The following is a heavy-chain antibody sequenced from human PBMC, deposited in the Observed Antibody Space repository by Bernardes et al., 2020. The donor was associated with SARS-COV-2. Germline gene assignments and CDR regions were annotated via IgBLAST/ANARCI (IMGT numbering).Heavy chain of an antibody. CDR3: AVGMAYYYYYGMDV. D-gene: IGHD1-26*01. V-gene: IGHV3-33*08. CDR2: ISFDGTDK. Sequence: GGSLRLSCVVSGFPFKTYGMHWVRQAPGKGLEWVAAISFDGTDKYHADSMKGRFTISRDNSKSTLYLQMNSLRADDTAVYYCAVGMAYYYYYGMDVWGQGTTVTVSS. CDR1: GFPFKTYG. J-gene: IGHJ6*02.